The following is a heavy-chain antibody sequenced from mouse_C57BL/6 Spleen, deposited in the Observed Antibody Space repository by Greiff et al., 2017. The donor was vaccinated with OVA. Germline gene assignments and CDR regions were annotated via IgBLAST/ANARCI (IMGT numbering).Heavy chain of an antibody. CDR2: ISSGSSTI. J-gene: IGHJ4*01. V-gene: IGHV5-17*01. Sequence: EVNVVESGGGLVKPGGSLKLSCAASGFTFSDYGMHWVRQAPEKGLEWVAYISSGSSTIYYADTVKGRFTISRDNAKNTLFLQMTSLRSEDTAMYYCARGITPYYYAMDYWGQGTSVTVSS. CDR1: GFTFSDYG. D-gene: IGHD1-1*01. CDR3: ARGITPYYYAMDY.